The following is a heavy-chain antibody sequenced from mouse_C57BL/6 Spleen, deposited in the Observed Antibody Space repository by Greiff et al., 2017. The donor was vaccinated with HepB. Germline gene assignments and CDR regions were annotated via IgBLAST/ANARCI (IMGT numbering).Heavy chain of an antibody. J-gene: IGHJ3*01. D-gene: IGHD2-1*01. V-gene: IGHV1-69*01. CDR1: GYTFTSYW. CDR2: IDPSDSYT. Sequence: QVQLQQPGAELVMPGASVKLSCKASGYTFTSYWMHWVKQRPGQGLEWIGEIDPSDSYTNYNQKFKGKSTLTVDKSSSTAYMQLSSLTSEDSAVYYCANWDGNYPFAYWGQGTLVTVSA. CDR3: ANWDGNYPFAY.